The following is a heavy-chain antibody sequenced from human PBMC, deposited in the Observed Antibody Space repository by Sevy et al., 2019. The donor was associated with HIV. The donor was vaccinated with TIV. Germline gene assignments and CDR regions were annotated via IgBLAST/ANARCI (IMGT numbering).Heavy chain of an antibody. CDR2: IYPGDSDT. Sequence: GESLKISCKGSGYSFTSYWIGWVRQMPGKGLEWMGIIYPGDSDTRYSPSFQGQVTISADKSISTAYLQWSSLKASDTAMYDCARLTYYYDSSGSYYFDYWGQGTLVTVSS. J-gene: IGHJ4*02. CDR3: ARLTYYYDSSGSYYFDY. CDR1: GYSFTSYW. D-gene: IGHD3-22*01. V-gene: IGHV5-51*01.